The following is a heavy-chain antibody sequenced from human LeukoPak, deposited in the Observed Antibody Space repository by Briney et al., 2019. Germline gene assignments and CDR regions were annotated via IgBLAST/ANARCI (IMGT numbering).Heavy chain of an antibody. CDR1: GGTFSSYA. D-gene: IGHD6-19*01. J-gene: IGHJ3*02. CDR2: IIPIFGTA. CDR3: ARDSSPGIAVAGRKGGAFDI. V-gene: IGHV1-69*06. Sequence: GASVKVSCKASGGTFSSYAISWVRQAPGQGLEWMGGIIPIFGTANYAQKFQGRVTITADKSTSTAYMELSSLRSEDTAVYYCARDSSPGIAVAGRKGGAFDIWGQGTMVTVSS.